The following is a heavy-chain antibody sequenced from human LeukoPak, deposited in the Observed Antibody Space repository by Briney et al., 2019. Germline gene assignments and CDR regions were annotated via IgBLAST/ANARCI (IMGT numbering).Heavy chain of an antibody. D-gene: IGHD6-13*01. CDR1: GGSISSSNW. V-gene: IGHV4-4*02. J-gene: IGHJ5*02. CDR2: IYHSGST. CDR3: ATIIQYSRSRYNWFDP. Sequence: TPSETLSLTCAVSGGSISSSNWWSWVRQPPGKGLEWIGEIYHSGSTNYNPSLKSRVTISVDKSKNQFSLKLSSVTAADTAVYYCATIIQYSRSRYNWFDPWGQGTLVTVSS.